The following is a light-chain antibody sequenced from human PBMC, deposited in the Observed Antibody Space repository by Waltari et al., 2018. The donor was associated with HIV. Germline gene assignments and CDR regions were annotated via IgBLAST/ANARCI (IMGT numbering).Light chain of an antibody. Sequence: QSVLTQPPSVSGAPGQRVTISCTRGSSNIGAGYAVHWYQQLPGTAPKRLIYGNTNRPSGVPDRFSGSKSGTSASLAITGLQAEDESDYYCQSYDSSLSGVVFGGGTKLTVL. CDR1: SSNIGAGYA. V-gene: IGLV1-40*01. J-gene: IGLJ2*01. CDR3: QSYDSSLSGVV. CDR2: GNT.